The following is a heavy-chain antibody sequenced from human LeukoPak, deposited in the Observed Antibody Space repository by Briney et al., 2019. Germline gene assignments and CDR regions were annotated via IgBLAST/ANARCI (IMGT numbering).Heavy chain of an antibody. CDR2: IKQDGSEK. J-gene: IGHJ4*02. Sequence: GGSLRLSCAASGFTFSSYWMSWVRQAPGKGLEWVANIKQDGSEKYYVDSVKGRFTISRDNAKNSLYLQMNSLRAEDTAVYYCAREISSSWSVYFDYWGQGTLVTVSS. V-gene: IGHV3-7*01. CDR3: AREISSSWSVYFDY. D-gene: IGHD6-13*01. CDR1: GFTFSSYW.